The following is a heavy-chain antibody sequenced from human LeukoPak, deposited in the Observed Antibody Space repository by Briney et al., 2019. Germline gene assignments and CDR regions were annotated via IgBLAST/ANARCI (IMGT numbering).Heavy chain of an antibody. Sequence: GGSLRLSCAASGFTFSDYYMSWIRQAPGKGLEWVSYISSSGSTIYYADSVKGRFTISRDNAKNSLYLQMNSLRAEDTAVYYCARDEKLAYCGGDCYSLPLDAFDIWGQGTMVTVSS. V-gene: IGHV3-11*01. J-gene: IGHJ3*02. D-gene: IGHD2-21*02. CDR1: GFTFSDYY. CDR3: ARDEKLAYCGGDCYSLPLDAFDI. CDR2: ISSSGSTI.